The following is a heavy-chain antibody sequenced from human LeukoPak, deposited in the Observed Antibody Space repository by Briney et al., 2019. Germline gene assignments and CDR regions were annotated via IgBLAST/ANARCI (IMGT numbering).Heavy chain of an antibody. V-gene: IGHV4-59*01. J-gene: IGHJ4*02. CDR3: ARVETYYYDSSGYYYSRNFDY. D-gene: IGHD3-22*01. CDR1: GGSISSYY. Sequence: SETLSLTCTVSGGSISSYYWSWIRQPPGKGLEWIGYIYYSGSTNYNPSLKSRVTISVDTSKNQFSLKLSSVTAADTAVYYCARVETYYYDSSGYYYSRNFDYWGQGTLVTVSS. CDR2: IYYSGST.